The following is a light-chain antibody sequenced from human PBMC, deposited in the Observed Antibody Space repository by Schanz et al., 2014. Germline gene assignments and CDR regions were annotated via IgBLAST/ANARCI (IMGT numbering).Light chain of an antibody. Sequence: QSVLTQPASVSGSPGQSITISCTGTSSDVGSYNLVSWYQHHPGKAPKLMIYEGSKRPSGVSNRFSGSGSGNTASLTISGLQAEDEADYYCSSHSLTSILVFGGGTKLTV. CDR3: SSHSLTSILV. J-gene: IGLJ2*01. CDR2: EGS. CDR1: SSDVGSYNL. V-gene: IGLV2-23*01.